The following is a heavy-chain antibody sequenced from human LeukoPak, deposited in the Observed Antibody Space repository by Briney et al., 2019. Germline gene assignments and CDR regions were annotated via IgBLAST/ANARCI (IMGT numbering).Heavy chain of an antibody. J-gene: IGHJ4*02. V-gene: IGHV3-64D*06. CDR1: GFTFSSYA. Sequence: SGGSLRLSSSASGFTFSSYAMHWVRQAPGKRLEYVSAISSNGGSTYYADSVKGRFTISRDNSKNTLYLQMNSLRAEDTAVYYCVKGGYGSGSYYQYFDYWGQGTLVTVSS. CDR3: VKGGYGSGSYYQYFDY. CDR2: ISSNGGST. D-gene: IGHD3-10*01.